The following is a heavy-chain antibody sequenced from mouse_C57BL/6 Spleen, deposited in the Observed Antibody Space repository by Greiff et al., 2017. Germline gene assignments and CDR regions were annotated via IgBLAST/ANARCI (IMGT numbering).Heavy chain of an antibody. CDR1: GYAFSSSW. J-gene: IGHJ4*01. V-gene: IGHV1-82*01. D-gene: IGHD1-3*01. CDR2: IYPGDGDT. CDR3: ARDNYWRMDY. Sequence: QVQLQQSGPELVKPGASVKISCKASGYAFSSSWMTWVKQRPGKGLEWIGRIYPGDGDTNYNGKFKGKATLTADKSSSTAYIQLRSLTSEDSAVYFCARDNYWRMDYWGKGTSVTVSS.